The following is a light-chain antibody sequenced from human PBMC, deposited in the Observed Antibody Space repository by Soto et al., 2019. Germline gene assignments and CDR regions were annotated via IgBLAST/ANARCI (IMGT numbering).Light chain of an antibody. V-gene: IGLV2-8*01. CDR1: SSDIGGYNY. J-gene: IGLJ7*01. CDR3: SSHAGINNVV. Sequence: QSALTQPPSASGSPGQSVAISCTGTSSDIGGYNYVSWYQQHPGKAPKLMMYEVTKRPSGVPDRFSGSKSGNTASLTVSGLQAEDEADYYCSSHAGINNVVFGGGTQLTVL. CDR2: EVT.